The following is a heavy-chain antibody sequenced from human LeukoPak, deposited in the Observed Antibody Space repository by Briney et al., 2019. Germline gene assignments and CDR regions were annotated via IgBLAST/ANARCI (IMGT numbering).Heavy chain of an antibody. CDR2: ISYDGSNK. CDR1: GFTFSSYG. D-gene: IGHD3-22*01. J-gene: IGHJ1*01. V-gene: IGHV3-30*03. Sequence: PGGSLRLSCAASGFTFSSYGMHWVRQAPGKGLEWVAVISYDGSNKYYADSVKGRFTISRDNSKNTLYLQMNSLRAEDTAVYDCASHYDSSGYYSRYFQHWGQGTLVTVSS. CDR3: ASHYDSSGYYSRYFQH.